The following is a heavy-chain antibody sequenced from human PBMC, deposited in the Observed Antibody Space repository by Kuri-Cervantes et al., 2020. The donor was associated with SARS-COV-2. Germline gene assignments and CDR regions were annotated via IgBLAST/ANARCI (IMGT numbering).Heavy chain of an antibody. V-gene: IGHV3-64*04. D-gene: IGHD6-13*01. CDR3: AKDTAVGHDPLYYYGMDV. CDR1: GFTFSSYA. CDR2: ISSNGGST. J-gene: IGHJ6*02. Sequence: GESLKISCSASGFTFSSYAMHWVRQAPGKGLEYVSAISSNGGSTYYADSVKGRFTISRDNSKNTLYLQMNALRAEDTAIYYCAKDTAVGHDPLYYYGMDVWGQGTTVTVSS.